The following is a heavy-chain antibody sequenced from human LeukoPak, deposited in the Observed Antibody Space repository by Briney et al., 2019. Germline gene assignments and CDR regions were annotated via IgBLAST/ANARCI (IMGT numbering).Heavy chain of an antibody. CDR1: GGSISSYY. V-gene: IGHV4-59*01. CDR2: IYYSGST. Sequence: SGTLSLTCTVSGGSISSYYWSWIRQPPGKGLEWIGYIYYSGSTNYNPSLKSRVTISVDTSKNQFPLKLSSVTAADTAVYYCARVPGVYDFWSGFDYWGQGTLVTVS. CDR3: ARVPGVYDFWSGFDY. J-gene: IGHJ4*02. D-gene: IGHD3-3*01.